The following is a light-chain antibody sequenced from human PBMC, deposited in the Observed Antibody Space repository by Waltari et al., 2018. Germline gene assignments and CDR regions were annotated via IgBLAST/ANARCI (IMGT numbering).Light chain of an antibody. V-gene: IGKV3D-15*01. J-gene: IGKJ4*01. CDR3: QQYNRWPPLT. CDR1: HSIATD. CDR2: HAS. Sequence: EVVMTQSPATLSVSPGERATLSCRASHSIATDLAWYQHKPGQAPRLLIYHASTRATAIPTRFRGSGSGTDFTLTISGLQSEDSAVYYCQQYNRWPPLTFGGGTKVEI.